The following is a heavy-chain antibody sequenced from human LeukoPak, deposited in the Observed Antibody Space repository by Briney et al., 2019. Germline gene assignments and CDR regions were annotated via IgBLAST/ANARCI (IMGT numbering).Heavy chain of an antibody. D-gene: IGHD1-26*01. Sequence: PGGSLRLSCAASGFTFSSYSMNWVRQAPGKGLEWVSYISSTNGYIYYADSVRGRFTISRDNAKNSLSLQTNSLRAEDTAVYYCARGRSTWHLDYWGQGTLVTVSS. CDR1: GFTFSSYS. J-gene: IGHJ4*02. CDR2: ISSTNGYI. CDR3: ARGRSTWHLDY. V-gene: IGHV3-21*01.